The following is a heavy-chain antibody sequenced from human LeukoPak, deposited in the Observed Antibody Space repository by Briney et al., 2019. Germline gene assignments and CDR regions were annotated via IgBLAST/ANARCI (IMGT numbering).Heavy chain of an antibody. CDR2: IRNDGSHK. V-gene: IGHV3-30*02. Sequence: GGSLRLSCAASGFTFSTYAMHWVRRAPGKGLEWVTFIRNDGSHKYYTDSVKGRFTISRDNSKNTLFLQMNSLRPEDTAVYYCAKDGGWYELYYMDVWGTGTTVTVSS. D-gene: IGHD6-19*01. CDR3: AKDGGWYELYYMDV. CDR1: GFTFSTYA. J-gene: IGHJ6*03.